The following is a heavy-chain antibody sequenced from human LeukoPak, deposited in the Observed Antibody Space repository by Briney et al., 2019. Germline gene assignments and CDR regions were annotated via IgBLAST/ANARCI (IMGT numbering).Heavy chain of an antibody. V-gene: IGHV3-30-3*01. CDR2: ISYDGSNK. CDR1: GFTFSSYA. D-gene: IGHD5-18*01. J-gene: IGHJ4*02. Sequence: GGSLRLSCAASGFTFSSYAMHWVRQAPGKGLEWVAVISYDGSNKYYADSVKGRFTIPRDNSKNTLYLQMNSLRAEDTAVYYCARPTAMVTAYFDYWGQGTLVTVSS. CDR3: ARPTAMVTAYFDY.